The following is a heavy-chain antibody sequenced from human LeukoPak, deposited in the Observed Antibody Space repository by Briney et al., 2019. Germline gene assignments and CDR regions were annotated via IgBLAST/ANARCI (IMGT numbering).Heavy chain of an antibody. V-gene: IGHV5-10-1*01. CDR2: IDPSDSYT. Sequence: GESLKISCKGSGYSFTSYWISWVRQMPGKGLEWMGRIDPSDSYTNYSPSFQGHVTISADESISTAYLQWSSLKASDTAMYYCARHVRYYDSSGYYYLGVDYWGQGTLVTVSS. CDR3: ARHVRYYDSSGYYYLGVDY. D-gene: IGHD3-22*01. J-gene: IGHJ4*02. CDR1: GYSFTSYW.